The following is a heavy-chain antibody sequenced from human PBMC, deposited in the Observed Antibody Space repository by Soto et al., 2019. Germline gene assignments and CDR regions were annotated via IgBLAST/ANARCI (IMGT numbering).Heavy chain of an antibody. J-gene: IGHJ3*02. D-gene: IGHD3-22*01. CDR3: ASHPYDSSGLAFDI. CDR1: GGSISSYY. CDR2: IYYSGST. V-gene: IGHV4-59*08. Sequence: QVQLQESGPGLVKPSETLSLTCTVSGGSISSYYWSWIRQPPGKGLEWIGYIYYSGSTNYNPSLKSRVTISVDTSKNQFSLKLSSVTAADTAVYYCASHPYDSSGLAFDIWGQGTMVTVSS.